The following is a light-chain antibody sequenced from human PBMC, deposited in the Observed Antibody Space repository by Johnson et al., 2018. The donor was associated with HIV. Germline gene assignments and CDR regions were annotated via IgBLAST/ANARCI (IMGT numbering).Light chain of an antibody. V-gene: IGLV1-51*01. CDR2: DNN. J-gene: IGLJ1*01. CDR3: GTWDSSLSSGHV. Sequence: QSVLTQPPSVSAAPGQKLTISCSGNSSNIGNNYVAWYQQIPGTAPKLLIYDNNKRPSGIPDRFSGFKSATSAPLAITGLQTGDESVYYCGTWDSSLSSGHVFGTGIKVTVL. CDR1: SSNIGNNY.